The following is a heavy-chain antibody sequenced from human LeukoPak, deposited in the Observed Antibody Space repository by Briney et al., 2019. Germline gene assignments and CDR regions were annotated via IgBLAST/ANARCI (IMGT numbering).Heavy chain of an antibody. CDR3: ARGGAVADPFDY. Sequence: GASVKVSCKASGYTFTAYGISWVRQAPGQGLEWMGWTSAYNGKTNYAQKFQGRVTMTTDTSTSTAYMELRSLRSDDTAVYYCARGGAVADPFDYWGQGTLVTVSS. CDR2: TSAYNGKT. D-gene: IGHD6-19*01. CDR1: GYTFTAYG. V-gene: IGHV1-18*01. J-gene: IGHJ4*02.